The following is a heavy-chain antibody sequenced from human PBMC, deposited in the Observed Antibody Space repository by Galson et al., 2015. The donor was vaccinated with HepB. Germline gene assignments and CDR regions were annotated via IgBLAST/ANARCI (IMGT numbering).Heavy chain of an antibody. CDR3: ARAVGDYEAH. J-gene: IGHJ4*02. V-gene: IGHV3-7*01. CDR1: GFTFSSYW. D-gene: IGHD4-17*01. CDR2: INQDGSKK. Sequence: SLRLSCAASGFTFSSYWMSWVRQAPGKGLEWVANINQDGSKKYYVDSVKGRFTISRDNAKNSLYLQMNSLRAEDTAIYYCARAVGDYEAHWGQGTLVTVSS.